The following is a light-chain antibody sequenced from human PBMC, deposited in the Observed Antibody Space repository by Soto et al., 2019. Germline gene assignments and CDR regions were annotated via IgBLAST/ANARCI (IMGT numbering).Light chain of an antibody. Sequence: DIQMTQSPSTLSASVGDRVTITCRASQSISIWLAWYQQKPGKAPKLLIYKASSLEGGVPSRFSGSGSGTEFTLTISSLEPEDSATYYCQQYDNNWTFGQGTKVEIK. V-gene: IGKV1-5*03. CDR1: QSISIW. CDR3: QQYDNNWT. J-gene: IGKJ1*01. CDR2: KAS.